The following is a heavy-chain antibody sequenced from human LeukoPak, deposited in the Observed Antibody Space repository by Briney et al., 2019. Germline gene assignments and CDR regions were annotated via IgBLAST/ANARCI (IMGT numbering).Heavy chain of an antibody. CDR3: ATVTFNQQPPFDY. CDR1: GYTFTSYG. D-gene: IGHD6-13*01. V-gene: IGHV1-18*01. J-gene: IGHJ4*02. CDR2: ISAYNGNT. Sequence: ASVKVSCKASGYTFTSYGISWVRRAPGQGLEWMGWISAYNGNTNYAQKPQGRVTMTTDTSTSTAYMELRSLRSDDTAVYYCATVTFNQQPPFDYWGQGTLVTVSS.